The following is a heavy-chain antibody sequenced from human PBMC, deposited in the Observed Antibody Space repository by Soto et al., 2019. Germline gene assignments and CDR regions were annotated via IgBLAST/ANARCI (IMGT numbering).Heavy chain of an antibody. V-gene: IGHV4-59*01. Sequence: SETLSLTCTVSGGSISSYYWSWIRQPPGKGLEWIGYIYYSGSTNYNPSLKSRVTISVDTSKNQFSLKLSSVTAADTAVYYCAGVVGLIVGATNYFASWGQGPLVTVSS. CDR2: IYYSGST. D-gene: IGHD1-26*01. CDR1: GGSISSYY. J-gene: IGHJ4*02. CDR3: AGVVGLIVGATNYFAS.